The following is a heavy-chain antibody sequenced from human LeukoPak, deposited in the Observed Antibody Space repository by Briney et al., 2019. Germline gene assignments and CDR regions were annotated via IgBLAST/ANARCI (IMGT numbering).Heavy chain of an antibody. V-gene: IGHV3-43*02. CDR3: ARDSQEFFQH. Sequence: GGSLRLSCAASGFTFDNYETHWVRQAPGKGLEWVSLISGDGGSTYYADSMKGRFTISRDNSKNSLYLQMNSLRTEDTALYYCARDSQEFFQHWGQGTLVTVSS. J-gene: IGHJ1*01. CDR2: ISGDGGST. CDR1: GFTFDNYE.